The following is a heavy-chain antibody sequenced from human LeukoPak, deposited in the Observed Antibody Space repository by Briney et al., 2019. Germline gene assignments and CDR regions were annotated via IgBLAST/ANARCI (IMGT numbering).Heavy chain of an antibody. V-gene: IGHV4-31*03. CDR3: ARVLWDCSGGSCYFGDKPTPQMYYFDY. CDR1: GGSISSGGYY. CDR2: IYYSGST. Sequence: KTSETLSLTCTVSGGSISSGGYYWSWIRQHPGKGLEWIGYIYYSGSTYYNPSLKSRVTISVDTSKNQFSLKLSSVTAADTAVYYCARVLWDCSGGSCYFGDKPTPQMYYFDYWGQGTLVTVSS. D-gene: IGHD2-15*01. J-gene: IGHJ4*02.